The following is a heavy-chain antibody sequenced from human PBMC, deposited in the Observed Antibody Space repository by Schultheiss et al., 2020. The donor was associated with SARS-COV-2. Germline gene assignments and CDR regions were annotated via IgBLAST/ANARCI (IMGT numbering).Heavy chain of an antibody. CDR1: GFNLRNYW. J-gene: IGHJ6*03. Sequence: GGSLRLSCAASGFNLRNYWMDWVRQAPGKGLQWVANIKQDGSVEHYVDSVRGRFIISRDNAKNSLDLQMDNLRDEDTAVYYCASLDHYSYFYYMDVWGKGTTVTVSS. CDR3: ASLDHYSYFYYMDV. V-gene: IGHV3-7*01. CDR2: IKQDGSVE.